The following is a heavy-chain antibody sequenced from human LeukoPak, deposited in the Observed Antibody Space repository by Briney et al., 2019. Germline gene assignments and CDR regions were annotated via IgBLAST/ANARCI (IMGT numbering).Heavy chain of an antibody. J-gene: IGHJ4*02. CDR2: MNLKSGNT. D-gene: IGHD2-15*01. V-gene: IGHV1-8*03. CDR3: TRVDGSPDY. Sequence: ASVKVPCKASGYTFTRYDINWVRQSTGQGLEWMGWMNLKSGNTGHAQKFQGRVTITRDTSISTVYLELSSLRSEDTALYFCTRVDGSPDYWGQGTLVTVSS. CDR1: GYTFTRYD.